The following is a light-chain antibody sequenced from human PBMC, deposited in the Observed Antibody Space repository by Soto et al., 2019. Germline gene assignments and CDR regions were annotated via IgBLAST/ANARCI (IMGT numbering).Light chain of an antibody. CDR1: QSVISTF. J-gene: IGKJ4*01. CDR2: GAF. Sequence: EIVLTQSPGTLSLSPGETATLSCRASQSVISTFLSWYQQKPGQAPRLLIYGAFTRAAGIPDRFSGSGSGTDFPLTIGRLEPEDFAVYFCQQYDNSRLSFGGGTKVEIK. CDR3: QQYDNSRLS. V-gene: IGKV3-20*01.